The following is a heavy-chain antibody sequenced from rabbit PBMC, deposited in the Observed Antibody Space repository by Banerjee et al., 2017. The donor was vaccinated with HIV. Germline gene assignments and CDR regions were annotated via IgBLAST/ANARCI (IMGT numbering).Heavy chain of an antibody. J-gene: IGHJ4*01. CDR3: ARWNTGGYNL. CDR2: IKAGSGST. Sequence: QEQLVESGGGLVQPEGSLTLTCTASGFSFSSSYWICWVRQAPGKGLEWIACIKAGSGSTYYASWAKGRFTISKTSSTTVTLQMTSLTAADTATYFCARWNTGGYNLWGQGTLVTVS. CDR1: GFSFSSSYW. D-gene: IGHD2-1*01. V-gene: IGHV1S45*01.